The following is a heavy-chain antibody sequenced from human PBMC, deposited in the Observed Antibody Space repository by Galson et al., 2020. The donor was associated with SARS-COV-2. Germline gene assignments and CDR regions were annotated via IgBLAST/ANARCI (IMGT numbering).Heavy chain of an antibody. CDR2: ISWNSGSI. CDR3: AKDRSRWELDGIDY. J-gene: IGHJ4*02. D-gene: IGHD1-26*01. Sequence: GGSLRLSCAASGFTFDDYAMHSVRQAPGTGLAWVSGISWNSGSIGYADSVKGRFTISRDNAKNSLYLQMNSLRAEDTALYYCAKDRSRWELDGIDYWGQGTLVTVSS. V-gene: IGHV3-9*01. CDR1: GFTFDDYA.